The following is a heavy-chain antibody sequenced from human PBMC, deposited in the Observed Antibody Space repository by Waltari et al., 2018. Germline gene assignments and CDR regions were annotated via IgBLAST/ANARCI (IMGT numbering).Heavy chain of an antibody. CDR1: GFTFSRYW. Sequence: EVQLVESGGGVVQPGGSLRLSCAVSGFTFSRYWMTWVRQAPGKGLEGVAKIKKDGSEKYYVDPVKGRFTISRDNAKNSLSLQRNCLRAEDTAVYYCARVPLMYSSSSRWRNWFDPWGQGTLVTVSS. CDR2: IKKDGSEK. V-gene: IGHV3-7*03. D-gene: IGHD6-6*01. CDR3: ARVPLMYSSSSRWRNWFDP. J-gene: IGHJ5*02.